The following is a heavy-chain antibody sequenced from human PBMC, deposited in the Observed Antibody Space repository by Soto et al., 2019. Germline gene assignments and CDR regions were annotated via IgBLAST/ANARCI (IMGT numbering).Heavy chain of an antibody. CDR3: ASSGAGSGDY. Sequence: PSETLSLTCTVSGGSMSGYSWSWIRQPPGRGLEWIGHISNSGTANYNPSLKSRVTMSVDTSKNQISLKVTSVTAADTAAYYCASSGAGSGDYWGQGTLVTVSS. CDR2: ISNSGTA. J-gene: IGHJ4*02. CDR1: GGSMSGYS. D-gene: IGHD3-10*01. V-gene: IGHV4-59*01.